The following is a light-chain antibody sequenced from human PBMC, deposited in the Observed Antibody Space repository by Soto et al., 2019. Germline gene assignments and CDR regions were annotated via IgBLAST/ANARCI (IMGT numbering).Light chain of an antibody. CDR1: QSISSY. Sequence: EVVLTQSPATLSLSPGDRATLSCSASQSISSYLAWYQQRLGQAPRLLIYDASNRATGIPARFSGSGSGTDFTLTITSLEPEDFAVYFCHQRYNWPRVTFGQGTRLENK. J-gene: IGKJ5*01. CDR3: HQRYNWPRVT. CDR2: DAS. V-gene: IGKV3-11*01.